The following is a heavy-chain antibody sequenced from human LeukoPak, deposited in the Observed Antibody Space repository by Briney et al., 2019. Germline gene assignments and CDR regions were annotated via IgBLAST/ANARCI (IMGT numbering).Heavy chain of an antibody. CDR3: ARDNYGFDC. J-gene: IGHJ4*02. D-gene: IGHD3-10*01. CDR1: GFTFSNYG. CDR2: IWFDGSAK. V-gene: IGHV3-33*01. Sequence: GGSLRLSCAASGFTFSNYGIHWVRQAPGKGLEWVTVIWFDGSAKYSADSVEGRFTISRDNSENKVYLQMNGLRVEDTAVYYCARDNYGFDCWGQGTLVNVSS.